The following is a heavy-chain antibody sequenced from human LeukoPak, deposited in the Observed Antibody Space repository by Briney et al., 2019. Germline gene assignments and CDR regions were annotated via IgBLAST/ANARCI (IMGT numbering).Heavy chain of an antibody. CDR2: IYHSGST. D-gene: IGHD6-19*01. CDR1: GVSISSSNW. J-gene: IGHJ4*02. Sequence: PSGTLSLTCAVSGVSISSSNWWSWVRQPPGKGLEWIGEIYHSGSTNYNPSLKSRVTISVDKSKNQFSLKLSSVTAADTAVYYCARALDSSGWSRNGYFDYWGQGTLVTVSS. CDR3: ARALDSSGWSRNGYFDY. V-gene: IGHV4-4*02.